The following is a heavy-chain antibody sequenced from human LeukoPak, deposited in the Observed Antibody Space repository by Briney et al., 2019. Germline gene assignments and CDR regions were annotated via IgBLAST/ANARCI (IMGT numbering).Heavy chain of an antibody. J-gene: IGHJ4*02. CDR2: ISYDGSNK. Sequence: GGSLRLSCAASGFTFSSYGMHWVRQAPGKGLEWVAVISYDGSNKYYADSVKGRFTISRDNSKNTPYLQMNSLRAEDTSVYYCAKSGGYSSGWYDLYYFDYWGQGTLVTVSS. V-gene: IGHV3-30*18. CDR3: AKSGGYSSGWYDLYYFDY. CDR1: GFTFSSYG. D-gene: IGHD6-19*01.